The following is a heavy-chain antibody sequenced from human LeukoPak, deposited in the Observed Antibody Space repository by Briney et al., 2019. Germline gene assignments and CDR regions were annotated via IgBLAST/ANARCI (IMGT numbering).Heavy chain of an antibody. CDR1: GYTFTSYG. D-gene: IGHD5-18*01. V-gene: IGHV1-2*04. CDR3: AREDTAMATYFDY. CDR2: INPNSGGT. Sequence: ASVKVSCKASGYTFTSYGISWVRQAPGQGLEWMGWINPNSGGTNYAQKFQGWVTMTRDTSISTAYMELSRLRSDDTAVYYCAREDTAMATYFDYWGQGTLVTVSS. J-gene: IGHJ4*02.